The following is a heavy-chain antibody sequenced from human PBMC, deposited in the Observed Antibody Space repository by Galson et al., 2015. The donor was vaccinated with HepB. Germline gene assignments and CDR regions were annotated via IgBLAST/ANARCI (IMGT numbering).Heavy chain of an antibody. CDR3: ARLDAFYYYGMDV. CDR2: ISSSSSYI. V-gene: IGHV3-21*01. CDR1: GFTFSSYS. J-gene: IGHJ6*02. D-gene: IGHD3/OR15-3a*01. Sequence: SLRLSCAASGFTFSSYSMNWVRQAPGKGLEWVSSISSSSSYIYYADSVKGRFTISRDNAKNSLYLQMNSLRAEDTAVYYCARLDAFYYYGMDVWGQGTTVTVSS.